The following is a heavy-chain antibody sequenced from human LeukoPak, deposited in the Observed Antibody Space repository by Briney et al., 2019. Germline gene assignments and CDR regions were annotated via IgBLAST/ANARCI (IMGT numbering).Heavy chain of an antibody. J-gene: IGHJ1*01. CDR2: IYTSGST. Sequence: SETLSLTCTVSGGSISSYYWSWIRQPAGKGLEWIGRIYTSGSTNYNPSLKSRVTMSVDTSKNQSSLKLSSVTAADTAVYYCATGYSSGWYFYFQHWGQGSLVSVSS. D-gene: IGHD6-19*01. CDR1: GGSISSYY. V-gene: IGHV4-4*07. CDR3: ATGYSSGWYFYFQH.